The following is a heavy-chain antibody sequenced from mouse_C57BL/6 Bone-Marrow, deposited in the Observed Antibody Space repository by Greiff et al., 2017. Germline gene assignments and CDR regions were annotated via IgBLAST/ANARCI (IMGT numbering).Heavy chain of an antibody. V-gene: IGHV2-9-1*01. CDR2: IWTGGGT. D-gene: IGHD1-1*01. J-gene: IGHJ1*03. CDR1: GFSITSYA. CDR3: ARNYYGSSYPYWYFDV. Sequence: QVQLQQSGPGLVAPSQSLSITCTVSGFSITSYAISWVRQPPGKGLEWLGVIWTGGGTNYNSALKSRLSISKDNSKSQVFLKMNSLQTEDTARYYCARNYYGSSYPYWYFDVWGTGTTVTVSS.